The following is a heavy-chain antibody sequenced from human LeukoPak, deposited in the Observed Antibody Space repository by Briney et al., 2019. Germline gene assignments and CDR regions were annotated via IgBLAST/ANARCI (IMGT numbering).Heavy chain of an antibody. Sequence: GGSLRLSCAASGFTFSNYEMNWVRQAPGKGLEWVSDISSSGSTIYYADSVKGRFTISRDNAKNSLYLQMNSLRAEDTPVYYCARAFYDFLTCYPAYFDYWGQGTLVTVSS. V-gene: IGHV3-48*03. CDR2: ISSSGSTI. CDR1: GFTFSNYE. CDR3: ARAFYDFLTCYPAYFDY. J-gene: IGHJ4*02. D-gene: IGHD3-9*01.